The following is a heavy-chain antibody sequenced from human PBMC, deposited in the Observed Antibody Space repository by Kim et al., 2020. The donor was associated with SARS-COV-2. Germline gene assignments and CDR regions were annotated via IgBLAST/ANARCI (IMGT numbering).Heavy chain of an antibody. CDR1: GFTFSSYA. CDR2: ISSNGGST. Sequence: GGSLRLSCSASGFTFSSYAMHWVRQAPGKGLEYVSAISSNGGSTYYADSVKGRFTISRDNSKNTLYLQMSSLRAEDTAVYYCVKRYCSGGSCFLGGFAWGQGTLVTVSS. V-gene: IGHV3-64D*06. J-gene: IGHJ4*02. D-gene: IGHD2-15*01. CDR3: VKRYCSGGSCFLGGFA.